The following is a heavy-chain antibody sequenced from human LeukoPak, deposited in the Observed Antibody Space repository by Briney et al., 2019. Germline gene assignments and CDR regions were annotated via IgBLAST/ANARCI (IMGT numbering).Heavy chain of an antibody. CDR2: NGCRNCRV. J-gene: IGHJ4*02. CDR3: AREGPYCSSSACQFDY. Sequence: GQSLRLSCEASGVTFTSQDINWVRYARGKGLDWALDNGCRNCRVIYADSVKVIFYISRQNSKNTGYLQMNSRRAQHTYIYYCAREGPYCSSSACQFDYWGQGTLVTVSS. D-gene: IGHD2-2*01. V-gene: IGHV3-23*01. CDR1: GVTFTSQD.